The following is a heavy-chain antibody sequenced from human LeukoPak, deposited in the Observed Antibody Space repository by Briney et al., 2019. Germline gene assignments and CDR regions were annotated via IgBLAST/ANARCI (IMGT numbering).Heavy chain of an antibody. J-gene: IGHJ4*02. CDR3: AKESPPYSSGWPYFDY. CDR1: GFTFKSYA. V-gene: IGHV3-64*04. D-gene: IGHD6-19*01. CDR2: INTNGANT. Sequence: GGSLRLSCSASGFTFKSYAMHWVRQAPGKGLEYVSSINTNGANTYYADSVKGRFTISRDNSKNTLYLQMNSLRAEDTAVYYCAKESPPYSSGWPYFDYWGQGTLVTVSS.